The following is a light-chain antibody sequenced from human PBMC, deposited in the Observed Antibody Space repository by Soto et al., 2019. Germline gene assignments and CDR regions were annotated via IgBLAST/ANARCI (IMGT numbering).Light chain of an antibody. CDR2: DVS. V-gene: IGLV2-14*03. J-gene: IGLJ1*01. CDR3: SSYTSSNMGV. CDR1: SSDVGGYNY. Sequence: QSVLTQPASVSGSPGQSITISCTGSSSDVGGYNYVSWYQQHPGKAPKLMIYDVSNRPSGVSNRFSGSKSGNTASLTISGLQAEDEADYHCSSYTSSNMGVFGTGTKVTV.